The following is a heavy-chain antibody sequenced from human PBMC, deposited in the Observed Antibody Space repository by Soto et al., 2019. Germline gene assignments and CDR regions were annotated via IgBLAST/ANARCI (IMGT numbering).Heavy chain of an antibody. CDR1: GGTFSSYA. CDR2: IIPIFGTA. J-gene: IGHJ6*02. Sequence: QVQLVQSGAEVKKPGSSVKVSCKASGGTFSSYALSWVRQAPGQGLEWMGGIIPIFGTAHYAQKFQGRVTFTADESTPTAYMELSSLRPEDTAVSYCARYPNNYAGYYACAMDVWGQGNTVTDSS. CDR3: ARYPNNYAGYYACAMDV. D-gene: IGHD1-1*01. V-gene: IGHV1-69*12.